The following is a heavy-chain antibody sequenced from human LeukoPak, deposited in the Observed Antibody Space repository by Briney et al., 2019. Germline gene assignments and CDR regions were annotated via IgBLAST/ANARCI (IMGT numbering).Heavy chain of an antibody. V-gene: IGHV1-2*02. D-gene: IGHD1-7*01. Sequence: ASVNVSFKASGCTFIDYLLHWLRQAPGQGLEWMGWINPNSGGTNYAQKFQGRVTMTRDTSISTAYMELSRLRSDDTAVYYCARIVGNYGQGVAYYFDYWGQGTLVTVSS. CDR1: GCTFIDYL. CDR3: ARIVGNYGQGVAYYFDY. J-gene: IGHJ4*02. CDR2: INPNSGGT.